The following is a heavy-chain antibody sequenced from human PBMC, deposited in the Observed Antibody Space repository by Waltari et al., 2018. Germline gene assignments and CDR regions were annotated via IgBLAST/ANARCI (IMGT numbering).Heavy chain of an antibody. CDR1: GGSFSGYY. D-gene: IGHD4-17*01. Sequence: QVQLRQWGAGLLKPSETLSLTCAVYGGSFSGYYWRWIRQPPGKGLEWIGEINHRGSTNYNPSLKSRVTMLVDTSKNQFSLKLSSVTAADTAIYYCARHRTNYYYYMDVWGKGTTVTVSS. V-gene: IGHV4-34*02. J-gene: IGHJ6*03. CDR3: ARHRTNYYYYMDV. CDR2: INHRGST.